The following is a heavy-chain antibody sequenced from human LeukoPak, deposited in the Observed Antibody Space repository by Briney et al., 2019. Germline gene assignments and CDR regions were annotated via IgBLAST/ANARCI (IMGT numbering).Heavy chain of an antibody. CDR3: ARVEASSYYGRSANDY. V-gene: IGHV3-7*01. CDR2: IKQDGSEK. Sequence: GGSLRLSCEASGFTFYTFWMSWVRQAPGKGLEWVANIKQDGSEKYYLESVRGRFSISRDNAKNSLHLQMNRLRAEDTAVYYCARVEASSYYGRSANDYWGQGTRVIVSS. CDR1: GFTFYTFW. D-gene: IGHD2-2*01. J-gene: IGHJ4*02.